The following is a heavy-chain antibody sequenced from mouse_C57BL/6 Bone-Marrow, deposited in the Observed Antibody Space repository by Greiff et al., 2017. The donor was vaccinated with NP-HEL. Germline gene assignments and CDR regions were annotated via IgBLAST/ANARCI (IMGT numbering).Heavy chain of an antibody. CDR3: ARTTVVRFDY. D-gene: IGHD1-1*01. CDR1: GYTFTSYW. V-gene: IGHV1-64*01. CDR2: IHPNSGST. Sequence: QVQLQQSGAELVKPGASVKLSCKASGYTFTSYWMHWVKQRPGQGLEWIGMIHPNSGSTNYNEKFKSKATLTVDKSSSTAYMQLSSLTSEDSAVYYCARTTVVRFDYWGQGTTLTVSS. J-gene: IGHJ2*01.